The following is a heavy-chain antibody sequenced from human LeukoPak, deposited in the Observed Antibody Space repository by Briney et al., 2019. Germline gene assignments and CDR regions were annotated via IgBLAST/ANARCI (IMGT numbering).Heavy chain of an antibody. V-gene: IGHV3-23*01. J-gene: IGHJ4*02. CDR1: GFTFSTYA. CDR3: AKNLWFGGAFDY. CDR2: ISGSGDKT. Sequence: GGSLRLSCEASGFTFSTYAMSWVRQAPGKGLEWVSGISGSGDKTYDTDSVRGRFTISRDNSKNTLYLQMNSLRAEDTAIYYCAKNLWFGGAFDYWGQGTLVTVSS. D-gene: IGHD3-10*01.